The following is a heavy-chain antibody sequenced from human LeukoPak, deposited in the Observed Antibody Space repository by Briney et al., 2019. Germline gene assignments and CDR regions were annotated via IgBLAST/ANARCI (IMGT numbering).Heavy chain of an antibody. D-gene: IGHD3-10*01. Sequence: GGSLRLSCAASGFTFRSYTMNWVRQAPGKGLEWVSSISTSSSYIYYADSVKGRFTISRDDSKNTVYLQMNSLRAEDTAVYSCAKYTSGTSYRGLDQWGHGTLVTVSS. CDR3: AKYTSGTSYRGLDQ. CDR1: GFTFRSYT. J-gene: IGHJ4*03. V-gene: IGHV3-21*04. CDR2: ISTSSSYI.